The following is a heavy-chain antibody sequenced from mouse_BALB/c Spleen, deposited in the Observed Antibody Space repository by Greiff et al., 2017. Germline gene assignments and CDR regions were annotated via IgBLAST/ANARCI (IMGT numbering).Heavy chain of an antibody. CDR3: ARNRDSYDAMDY. Sequence: VQRVESGPGLVQPSQSLSITCTVSGFSLTSYGVHWVRQSPGKGLEWLGVIWSGGSTDYNAAFISRLSISKDNSKSQVFFKMNSLQANDTAIYYCARNRDSYDAMDYWGQGTSVTVSS. D-gene: IGHD3-3*01. J-gene: IGHJ4*01. CDR1: GFSLTSYG. CDR2: IWSGGST. V-gene: IGHV2-2*02.